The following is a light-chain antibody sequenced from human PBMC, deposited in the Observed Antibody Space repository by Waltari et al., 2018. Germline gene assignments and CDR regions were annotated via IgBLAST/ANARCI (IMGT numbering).Light chain of an antibody. CDR2: DAS. Sequence: VVLTPSPPTLSLSAGEGATLSCRASQNINTFLAWYQQKPGQAPRLPIYDASNRATGVPVRFSGGGSGTDFTLTISSLEPEDFAVYYCQQRAVWPPNFGGGTKVEIK. V-gene: IGKV3-11*01. J-gene: IGKJ4*01. CDR3: QQRAVWPPN. CDR1: QNINTF.